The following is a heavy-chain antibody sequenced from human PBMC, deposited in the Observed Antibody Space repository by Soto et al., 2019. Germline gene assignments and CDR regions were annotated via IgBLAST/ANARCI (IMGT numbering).Heavy chain of an antibody. D-gene: IGHD1-1*01. V-gene: IGHV4-4*07. CDR2: IYATGTT. Sequence: SETLSLTCTFSGASISGFYWSWIRKSAGKGLEWIGRIYATGTTDYNPSLKSRVMMSVDKSKKQFSLKLRSVTAADTAVYYCVRDGTKTLRDWFDPWGQGIAVTVAS. J-gene: IGHJ5*02. CDR1: GASISGFY. CDR3: VRDGTKTLRDWFDP.